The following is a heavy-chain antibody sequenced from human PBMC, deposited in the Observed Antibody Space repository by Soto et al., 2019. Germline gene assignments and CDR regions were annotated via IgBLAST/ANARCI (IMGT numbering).Heavy chain of an antibody. J-gene: IGHJ2*01. CDR3: AQEAADAHWYCDL. V-gene: IGHV3-23*01. D-gene: IGHD2-2*01. CDR2: ISGSGGST. Sequence: EVQLLESGGGLVQPGGSLRLSCAASGFTFSSYVMSWVRQTPGKGLEWVSGISGSGGSTYYADSVRGRFTITSDNSKDSLCLQRNSLRGDDTAVYYCAQEAADAHWYCDLWGRGSLVTVSS. CDR1: GFTFSSYV.